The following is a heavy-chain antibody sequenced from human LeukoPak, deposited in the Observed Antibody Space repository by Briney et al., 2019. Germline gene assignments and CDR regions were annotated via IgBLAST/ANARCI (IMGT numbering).Heavy chain of an antibody. J-gene: IGHJ4*02. CDR1: GFTFRTYA. V-gene: IGHV3-23*01. CDR2: ISDSGGST. D-gene: IGHD1-26*01. CDR3: ARAGGGATCYFDY. Sequence: GGSLRLSCAGSGFTFRTYAMIWVRQAPGKGLEWVSAISDSGGSTYYADSVKGRFTISRDNSKNTLYLQMHSLRAEDTAVYCCARAGGGATCYFDYWGQGTLVTVSS.